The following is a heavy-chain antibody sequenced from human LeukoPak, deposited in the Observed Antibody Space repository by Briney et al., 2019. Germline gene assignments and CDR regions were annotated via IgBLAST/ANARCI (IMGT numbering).Heavy chain of an antibody. Sequence: DPGGSLRLSCAASGFTFSNAWMSWVRQAPGKGLEWVGRIKSKSDGGTTDYAAPVKGRFTISRDDSKNTLYLQMNSLKTEDTAVYYCTARYCRSTSCYGEHFQRWGQGPLVTVTA. CDR2: IKSKSDGGTT. CDR3: TARYCRSTSCYGEHFQR. V-gene: IGHV3-15*01. CDR1: GFTFSNAW. J-gene: IGHJ1*01. D-gene: IGHD2-2*01.